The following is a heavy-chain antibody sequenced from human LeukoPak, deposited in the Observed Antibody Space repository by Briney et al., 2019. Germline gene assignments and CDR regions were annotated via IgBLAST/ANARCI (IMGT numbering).Heavy chain of an antibody. J-gene: IGHJ1*01. CDR1: GFTFSSYW. CDR2: IKQDGSEK. Sequence: GGSLRLSCAASGFTFSSYWMSWVRQAPGKGLEWVANIKQDGSEKYYVDSVKGRFTISRDNAKNSLYLQMNSLRAEDTAVYYCARDLSYDSSGYYVRKYFQHWGQGTLVTVSS. CDR3: ARDLSYDSSGYYVRKYFQH. D-gene: IGHD3-22*01. V-gene: IGHV3-7*01.